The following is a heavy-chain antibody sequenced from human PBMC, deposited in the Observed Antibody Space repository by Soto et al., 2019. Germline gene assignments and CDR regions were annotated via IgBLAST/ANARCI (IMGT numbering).Heavy chain of an antibody. CDR1: GYTFTSYD. D-gene: IGHD3-3*01. V-gene: IGHV1-8*01. CDR3: ARARHSVLRFLDPHGKKRCFYP. CDR2: MNPNSGNT. J-gene: IGHJ5*02. Sequence: ASVKVFCKASGYTFTSYDINWVRQATGQGLEWMGWMNPNSGNTGYAQKFQGRVTMTRNTSISTAYMELSSLRSEDTAVYYCARARHSVLRFLDPHGKKRCFYPWGQGTLGTVSS.